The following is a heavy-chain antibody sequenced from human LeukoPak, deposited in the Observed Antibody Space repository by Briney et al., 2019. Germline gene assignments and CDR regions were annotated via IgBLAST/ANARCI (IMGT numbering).Heavy chain of an antibody. CDR1: GFTVSSNY. CDR2: IYSGGST. V-gene: IGHV3-53*01. Sequence: GGSLRLSCAASGFTVSSNYMSWVRQAPGKGLEWVSVIYSGGSTYYADSVRGRFTISRDNAKNSLYLQMNSLRAEDTAVYYCASRGGYCSSTSCQGYYFDYWGQGTLVTVSS. CDR3: ASRGGYCSSTSCQGYYFDY. J-gene: IGHJ4*02. D-gene: IGHD2-2*01.